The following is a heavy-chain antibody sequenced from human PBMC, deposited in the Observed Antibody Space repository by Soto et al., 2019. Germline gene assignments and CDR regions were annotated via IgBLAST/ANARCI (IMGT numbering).Heavy chain of an antibody. Sequence: GVSLRLSCEVSGFPFSSYAMTWVRQAPGRGLEWVSVISGSASHIDYADSVRGRFIISRDNSKNTVFLQMNSLRAEDTATYHCAKDRGNSGWGSISEIWGQGALVTVSS. D-gene: IGHD6-19*01. CDR1: GFPFSSYA. CDR3: AKDRGNSGWGSISEI. CDR2: ISGSASHI. J-gene: IGHJ4*02. V-gene: IGHV3-23*01.